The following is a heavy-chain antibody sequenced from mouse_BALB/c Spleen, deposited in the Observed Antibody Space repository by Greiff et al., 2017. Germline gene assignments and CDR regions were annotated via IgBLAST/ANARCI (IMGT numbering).Heavy chain of an antibody. V-gene: IGHV3-2*02. J-gene: IGHJ3*01. CDR1: GYSITSDYA. CDR3: ASYDYAFAY. CDR2: ISYSGST. D-gene: IGHD2-4*01. Sequence: EVKLQESGPGLVKPSQSLSLTCTVTGYSITSDYAWNWIRQFPGTKLEWMGYISYSGSTSYNPSLKSRISITRDTSKNQFFLQLNSVTTEDTATYYCASYDYAFAYWGQGTLVTVSA.